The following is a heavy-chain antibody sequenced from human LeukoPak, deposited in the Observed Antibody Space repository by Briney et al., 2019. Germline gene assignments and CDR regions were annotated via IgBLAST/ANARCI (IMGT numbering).Heavy chain of an antibody. CDR1: GFTFSSYE. J-gene: IGHJ1*01. Sequence: PGGSLRLSCAASGFTFSSYEMNWVRQAPGKGLEWVSYISSSSSTIYYADSVKGRFTISRDNGKNSLYLQMNSLRDEDTAVYYCARDHSSDWYSLVVTSEYFQHWGQGTLLTVSS. D-gene: IGHD6-19*01. V-gene: IGHV3-48*03. CDR3: ARDHSSDWYSLVVTSEYFQH. CDR2: ISSSSSTI.